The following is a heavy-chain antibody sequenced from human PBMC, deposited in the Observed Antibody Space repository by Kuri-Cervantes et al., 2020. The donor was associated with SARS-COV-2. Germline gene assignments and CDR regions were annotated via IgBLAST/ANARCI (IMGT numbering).Heavy chain of an antibody. V-gene: IGHV4-61*02. CDR2: IYTSGST. Sequence: SETLSLTCTVSGGSISSGSYYWSWIRQPAGKGLEWIGRIYTSGSTNYNPSLKSRVTISVDTSKNQFSLRLNSVTAADTAVYFCARSQVVRHLDWSSELSYRYYMDVWGKGTTVTVSS. J-gene: IGHJ6*04. CDR3: ARSQVVRHLDWSSELSYRYYMDV. D-gene: IGHD3-9*01. CDR1: GGSISSGSYY.